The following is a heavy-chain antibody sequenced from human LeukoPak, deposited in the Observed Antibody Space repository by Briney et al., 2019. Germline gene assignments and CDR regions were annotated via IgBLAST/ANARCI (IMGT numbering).Heavy chain of an antibody. CDR1: GASINTTSIY. V-gene: IGHV4-39*07. CDR2: IYYTGSR. CDR3: ARDLYDHDSSGYYEF. D-gene: IGHD3-22*01. J-gene: IGHJ4*02. Sequence: PSETLSLTCTVSGASINTTSIYWGWIRQPPGKGLEWIGSIYYTGSRYYNPSLKSRVTISVDTSMNQFSLRLNSVTVADTAVYYCARDLYDHDSSGYYEFWGQGTLVTVSS.